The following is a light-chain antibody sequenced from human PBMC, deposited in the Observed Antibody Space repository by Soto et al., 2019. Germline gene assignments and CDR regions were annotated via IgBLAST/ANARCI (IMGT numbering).Light chain of an antibody. V-gene: IGLV2-14*01. Sequence: QSVLTQPASVSGSLGQSITISCTGTTSDVGSYKYVSWYQQHPGKAPKLMIYEVTNRPSGVSNRFSGSKSGNTASLTISGLRAEDEADYFCSSYTNNKNIPYVFGSGTKV. CDR1: TSDVGSYKY. CDR2: EVT. CDR3: SSYTNNKNIPYV. J-gene: IGLJ1*01.